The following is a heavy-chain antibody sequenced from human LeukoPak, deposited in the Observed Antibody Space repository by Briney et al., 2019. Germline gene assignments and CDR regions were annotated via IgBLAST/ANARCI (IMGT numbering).Heavy chain of an antibody. J-gene: IGHJ4*02. CDR1: GFTFTTHW. D-gene: IGHD5-12*01. Sequence: GGSLRLSCGASGFTFTTHWIHWVRQAPGKGLVWVSRIKPDGSDTNYADSVKGRFTVSRDNAKSSLYLQMNSLRVEDTAVYYCARDRPESGYDNDYWGQGTLVTVSS. CDR3: ARDRPESGYDNDY. CDR2: IKPDGSDT. V-gene: IGHV3-74*01.